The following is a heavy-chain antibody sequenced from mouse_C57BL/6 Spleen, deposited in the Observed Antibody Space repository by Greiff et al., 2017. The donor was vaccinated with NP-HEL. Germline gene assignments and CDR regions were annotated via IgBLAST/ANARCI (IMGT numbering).Heavy chain of an antibody. CDR3: ARRGEGWYVDV. J-gene: IGHJ1*03. V-gene: IGHV1-69*01. CDR2: IDPSDSYT. CDR1: GYTFTSYW. Sequence: QVQLQQPGAELVMPGASVKLSCKASGYTFTSYWMHWVKQRPGQGLEWIGEIDPSDSYTNYNQKFKGKSTLTVDKASSTAYMQLSSLTSEESAVYYCARRGEGWYVDVWGTGTTVTVAS.